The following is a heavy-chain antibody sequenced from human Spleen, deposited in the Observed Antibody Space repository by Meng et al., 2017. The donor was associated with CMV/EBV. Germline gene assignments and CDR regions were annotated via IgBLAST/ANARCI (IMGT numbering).Heavy chain of an antibody. CDR2: IPYDGSNR. V-gene: IGHV3-30*02. CDR3: AKVSDCSSTSCYSGMDV. D-gene: IGHD2-2*02. CDR1: GFSFSSYG. J-gene: IGHJ6*02. Sequence: GESLKISCAASGFSFSSYGIHWVRQAPGNGLEWVSFIPYDGSNRKYGDSVKGRFTISRDNSKNTLYLQMNSLRAEDTAVYYCAKVSDCSSTSCYSGMDVWGQGTTVTVSS.